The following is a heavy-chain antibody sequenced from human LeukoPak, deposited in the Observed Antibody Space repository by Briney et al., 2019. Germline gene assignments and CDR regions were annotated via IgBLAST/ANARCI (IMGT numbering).Heavy chain of an antibody. CDR3: AKDVMVATGGGY. CDR1: GFTFSSYG. Sequence: GGSLRLSCAASGFTFSSYGMHWVRQAPGKGLEWVAVISYDGSNKYYADSVKGRFTVSRDNSKNTLYLQMNSLRAEDTAVYYCAKDVMVATGGGYWGQGTLATVSS. D-gene: IGHD5-12*01. J-gene: IGHJ4*02. CDR2: ISYDGSNK. V-gene: IGHV3-30*18.